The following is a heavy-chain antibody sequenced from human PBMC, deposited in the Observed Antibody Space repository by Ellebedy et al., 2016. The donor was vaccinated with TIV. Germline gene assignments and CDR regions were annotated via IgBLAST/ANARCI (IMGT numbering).Heavy chain of an antibody. CDR1: SGSISSHY. Sequence: MPSETLSLTCTVSSGSISSHYWSWIRPLPRKGLEWFGYIHYSGRTNNNPSLQSRVTMSVDTSKHQFSLKLMSVTAADTAVYCCARSTWGAGDAFDIWGQGTMVTVSS. CDR3: ARSTWGAGDAFDI. V-gene: IGHV4-59*11. D-gene: IGHD3-16*01. J-gene: IGHJ3*02. CDR2: IHYSGRT.